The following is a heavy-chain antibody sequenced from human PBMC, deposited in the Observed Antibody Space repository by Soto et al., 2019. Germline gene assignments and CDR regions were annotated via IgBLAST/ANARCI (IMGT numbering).Heavy chain of an antibody. CDR3: VRGGGVGVAGSAAFDM. V-gene: IGHV1-2*02. CDR2: INPATGAA. CDR1: GYPVTAYY. J-gene: IGHJ3*02. Sequence: QLHLVQSGAVVKKPGASVTVSCSASGYPVTAYYMHWVRQAPGRGLEWMGGINPATGAAKYTQTFQGRVPMTGATSTSTGFMELGGLTSGDQGVFYCVRGGGVGVAGSAAFDMWGQGTLVTVSS. D-gene: IGHD3-3*01.